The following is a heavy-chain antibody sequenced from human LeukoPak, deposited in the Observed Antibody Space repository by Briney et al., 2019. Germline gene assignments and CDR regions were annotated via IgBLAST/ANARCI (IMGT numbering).Heavy chain of an antibody. Sequence: SETLSLTCTVSDGSISHYYWIWIRQPPGKGLEWIGEINHSGSTNYNPSLRSRVTISVDTSKNQFSLKLSSVTAADTAVYYCARGYHFDYWGQGTLVTVSS. V-gene: IGHV4-34*01. J-gene: IGHJ4*02. CDR2: INHSGST. CDR1: DGSISHYY. CDR3: ARGYHFDY.